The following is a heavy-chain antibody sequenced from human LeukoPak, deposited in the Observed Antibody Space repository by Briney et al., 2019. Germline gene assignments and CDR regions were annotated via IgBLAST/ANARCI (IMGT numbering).Heavy chain of an antibody. V-gene: IGHV6-1*01. J-gene: IGHJ4*02. Sequence: SQTLSLTCAISGDSVSSNSAAWNWIRQSPSRGLEWLGRTYYRSKWYNDYAVSVKSRITINPDTSKNQFSLQLYSVTPEDTAVYYCARGPARIAAAGCFDYWGQGTLVTVSS. CDR3: ARGPARIAAAGCFDY. CDR2: TYYRSKWYN. CDR1: GDSVSSNSAA. D-gene: IGHD6-13*01.